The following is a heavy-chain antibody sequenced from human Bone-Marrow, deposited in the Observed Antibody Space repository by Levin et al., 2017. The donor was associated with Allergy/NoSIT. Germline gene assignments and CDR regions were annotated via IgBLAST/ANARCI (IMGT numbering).Heavy chain of an antibody. CDR3: ARDHSNHDSLKY. Sequence: SVKVSCKASGDAFSMHPISWVRQAPGQGLEWMGGIIPIFGRVNYAQKFQGRLTVTADESTSTAYMELSSLTSEDTAVYYCARDHSNHDSLKYWGQGTLVTVSS. D-gene: IGHD1-1*01. V-gene: IGHV1-69*13. J-gene: IGHJ4*02. CDR1: GDAFSMHP. CDR2: IIPIFGRV.